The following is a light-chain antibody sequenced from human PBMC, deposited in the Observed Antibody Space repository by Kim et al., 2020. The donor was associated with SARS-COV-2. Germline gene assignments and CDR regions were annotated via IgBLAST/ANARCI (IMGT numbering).Light chain of an antibody. V-gene: IGLV2-14*04. CDR1: SSDVGDYNY. Sequence: GQACTCDSTGASSDVGDYNYVSWYQQHQCNATKLRFYDVSKRPSGVSIRFSGSKSGNMASLTISGLQAEDEADYYCSSYTSSSTVVFGGGTQLTVL. CDR2: DVS. CDR3: SSYTSSSTVV. J-gene: IGLJ2*01.